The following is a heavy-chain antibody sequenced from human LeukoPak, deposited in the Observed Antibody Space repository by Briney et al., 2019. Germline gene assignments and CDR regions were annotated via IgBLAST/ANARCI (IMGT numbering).Heavy chain of an antibody. Sequence: GGSLRLSCAASGFTFSSYSMNWVRQAPGKGLEWASSISSSSSYIYYADSVKGRFTISRDNAKNSLYLQMNSLRAEDTAVYYCARDSSVVVPAAILYYFDYWGQGTLVTVSS. J-gene: IGHJ4*02. V-gene: IGHV3-21*01. CDR1: GFTFSSYS. D-gene: IGHD2-2*02. CDR2: ISSSSSYI. CDR3: ARDSSVVVPAAILYYFDY.